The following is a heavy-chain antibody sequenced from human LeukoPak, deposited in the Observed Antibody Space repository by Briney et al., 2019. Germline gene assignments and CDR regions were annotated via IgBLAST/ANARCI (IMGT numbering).Heavy chain of an antibody. CDR1: GGTFSNYA. CDR2: IIPIFGTA. V-gene: IGHV1-69*05. Sequence: SVKVSCKASGGTFSNYAISWVRQAPGQGLEWMGGIIPIFGTANYAQKFRGRVTMTRDMSTSTVYMELSSLRSEDTAVYYCAREPYYYDTSGVFDYWGQGTLVTVSS. CDR3: AREPYYYDTSGVFDY. D-gene: IGHD3-22*01. J-gene: IGHJ4*02.